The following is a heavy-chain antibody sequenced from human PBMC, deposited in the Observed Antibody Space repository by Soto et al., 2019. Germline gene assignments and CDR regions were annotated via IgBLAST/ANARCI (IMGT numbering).Heavy chain of an antibody. Sequence: GSLRLSCVASVITFGSRAMSWVRQAPGEWLEWVSTITDSGGDAKYADSVRGRFTISRDNSKNTLYLQMSSLRAEDSAVYYCARGSTDSYTGSRIFDFSGRRTLVTLYS. CDR2: ITDSGGDA. D-gene: IGHD3-10*01. CDR3: ARGSTDSYTGSRIFDF. V-gene: IGHV3-23*01. J-gene: IGHJ4*02. CDR1: VITFGSRA.